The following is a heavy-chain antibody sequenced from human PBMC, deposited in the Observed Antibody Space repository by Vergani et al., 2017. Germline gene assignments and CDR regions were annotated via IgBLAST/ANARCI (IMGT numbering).Heavy chain of an antibody. J-gene: IGHJ5*02. CDR3: ARDYGYCSSTSCPNWFDP. Sequence: QVQLQASGPGRVKPSQTLSLTCTMSGGSISAGYYFWSWIRQPAGKGLEWLGHISASGNASHSPSLKTRVSVSVDTSKNQFSLTVTSVTAADTAVYYCARDYGYCSSTSCPNWFDPWGQGTLVTVSS. CDR1: GGSISAGYYF. V-gene: IGHV4-61*02. D-gene: IGHD2-2*01. CDR2: ISASGNA.